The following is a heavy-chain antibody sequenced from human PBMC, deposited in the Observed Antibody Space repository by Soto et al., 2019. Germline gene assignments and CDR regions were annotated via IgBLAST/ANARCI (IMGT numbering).Heavy chain of an antibody. CDR2: INPRSDVT. CDR1: GYTFTAYF. Sequence: QVQLEQSGAEVKKPGASVKVSCKASGYTFTAYFLHWVRQVPGQGFEWMAWINPRSDVTNYAQKFRGRRTVTRDTPISTVYRGLNNMTLTDGAVYYGVRGSAGGGAYWGQGTRVVVPS. D-gene: IGHD6-13*01. CDR3: VRGSAGGGAY. V-gene: IGHV1-2*02. J-gene: IGHJ4*02.